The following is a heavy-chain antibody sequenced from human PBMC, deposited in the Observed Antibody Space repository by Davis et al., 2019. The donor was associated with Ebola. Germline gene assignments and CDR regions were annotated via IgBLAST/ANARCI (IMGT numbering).Heavy chain of an antibody. CDR1: GFTFSSYS. CDR3: ARDLPEGSETLLFDY. V-gene: IGHV3-21*01. D-gene: IGHD2-15*01. Sequence: GESLKISCAASGFTFSSYSMNWVRQAPGKGLEWVSSISSSSSYIYYADSVKGRFTISRDNAKNSLYLQMNSLRAEDTAVYYCARDLPEGSETLLFDYWGQGTLVTVSS. J-gene: IGHJ4*02. CDR2: ISSSSSYI.